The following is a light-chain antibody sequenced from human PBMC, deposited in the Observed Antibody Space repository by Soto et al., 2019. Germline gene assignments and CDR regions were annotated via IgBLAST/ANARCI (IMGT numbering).Light chain of an antibody. V-gene: IGLV2-8*01. J-gene: IGLJ1*01. CDR2: EVS. Sequence: QSALTQPPSASGSPGQSVTISCTGTSSDVGGYNYVSWYQQHPGKPPKLIIYEVSKRPSGVPDRFSGSKSGNTASLTVSGLQAEDEADYYCFSYAGSNNFVFGTGTKLTV. CDR1: SSDVGGYNY. CDR3: FSYAGSNNFV.